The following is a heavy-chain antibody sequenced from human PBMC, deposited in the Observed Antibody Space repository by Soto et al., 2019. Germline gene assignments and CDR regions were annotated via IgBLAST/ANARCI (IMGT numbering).Heavy chain of an antibody. D-gene: IGHD2-15*01. J-gene: IGHJ4*02. CDR3: ARDAPGVAPF. V-gene: IGHV4-31*03. CDR1: GGSIIDGQTY. Sequence: QVQLQESGPGLVKPSQTLSLTCTVSGGSIIDGQTYWNWIRQHPERGLEWMGYINYRGTTNYSPALKSRLLISVDTSKNQFSLTLTSVTAADTAVYYCARDAPGVAPFWGQGTLVTVSS. CDR2: INYRGTT.